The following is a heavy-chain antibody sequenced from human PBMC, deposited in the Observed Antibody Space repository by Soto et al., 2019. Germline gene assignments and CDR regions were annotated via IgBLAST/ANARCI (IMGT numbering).Heavy chain of an antibody. CDR3: ARSYGPYYYDSSGYDPFDY. D-gene: IGHD3-22*01. CDR2: IIPILGIA. Sequence: GASVKVSCKASGGTFSSYTISWVRQAPGQGLEWMGRIIPILGIANYAQKFQGRVMITADKSTSTAYMELSSLRSEDTAVYYCARSYGPYYYDSSGYDPFDYWGQGTLVTVSS. CDR1: GGTFSSYT. J-gene: IGHJ4*02. V-gene: IGHV1-69*02.